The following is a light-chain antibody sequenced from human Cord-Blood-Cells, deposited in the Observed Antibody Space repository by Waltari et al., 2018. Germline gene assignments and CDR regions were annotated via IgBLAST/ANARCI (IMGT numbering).Light chain of an antibody. CDR3: QQANSFSLT. CDR1: QGISSW. J-gene: IGKJ4*01. Sequence: DIQMTQSPSSVSAPVGDRITITCRASQGISSWLAWHQQKPGKAPKLLIYAASSLQSGVPSRFSGSGSGTDFTLTISCLQPEDFATYYCQQANSFSLTFGEGTKVEIK. V-gene: IGKV1-12*01. CDR2: AAS.